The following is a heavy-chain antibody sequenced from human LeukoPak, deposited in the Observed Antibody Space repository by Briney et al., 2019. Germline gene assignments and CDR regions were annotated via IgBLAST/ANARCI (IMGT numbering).Heavy chain of an antibody. V-gene: IGHV3-73*01. J-gene: IGHJ6*03. CDR1: GFTFSGSA. CDR3: TRTSDILTGYTPREAYYYYYHMDV. D-gene: IGHD3-9*01. CDR2: ISSKANSFAT. Sequence: PGGSLRLSCAASGFTFSGSAVRWVRQASGEGLEWVGRISSKANSFATAYAASVKGRFTISRDDSKNTAYLQMNSLKPEDTAVYYCTRTSDILTGYTPREAYYYYYHMDVWGKGTTVTISS.